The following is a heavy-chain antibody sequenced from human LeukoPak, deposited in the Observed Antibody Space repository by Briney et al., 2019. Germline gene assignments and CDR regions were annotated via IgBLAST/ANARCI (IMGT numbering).Heavy chain of an antibody. D-gene: IGHD4-11*01. CDR3: ARTTARASTPYFDY. CDR1: GGSISSGTYY. V-gene: IGHV4-61*02. J-gene: IGHJ4*02. CDR2: IYTSGST. Sequence: PSETLSLTCTVSGGSISSGTYYWSWIRQPAGKGLEWIGRIYTSGSTNYNPSLKTRVTISLDTSKNQFSLIVSSVTAADTAVYYCARTTARASTPYFDYWGQGTLVTVSS.